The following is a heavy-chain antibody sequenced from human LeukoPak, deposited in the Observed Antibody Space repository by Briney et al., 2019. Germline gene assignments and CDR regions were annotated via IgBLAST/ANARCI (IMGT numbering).Heavy chain of an antibody. Sequence: SLRLSCAASGFTFDDYTMHWVRQAPGKGLEWVSGISWNSGSIGYADSVKGRFTISRDNAKNSLYLQMNSLRAEDTALYYCAKERITMVRGALDYWGQGTLVTVSS. CDR3: AKERITMVRGALDY. D-gene: IGHD3-10*01. CDR2: ISWNSGSI. J-gene: IGHJ4*02. V-gene: IGHV3-9*01. CDR1: GFTFDDYT.